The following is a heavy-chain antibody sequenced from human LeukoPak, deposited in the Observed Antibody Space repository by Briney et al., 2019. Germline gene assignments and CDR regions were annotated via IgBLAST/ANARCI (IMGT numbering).Heavy chain of an antibody. CDR2: IRSKAHGGTT. V-gene: IGHV3-49*04. CDR1: GFTFGNYA. CDR3: TSRRFTTEGDLGY. D-gene: IGHD3-16*01. Sequence: PGGSLRLSCTASGFTFGNYAMNWVRQAPGKGLEWVGFIRSKAHGGTTEYAASVKGRFTISRDDSKSIAYLQMNSLKTEDTAVYYCTSRRFTTEGDLGYWGQGNLVTVSS. J-gene: IGHJ4*02.